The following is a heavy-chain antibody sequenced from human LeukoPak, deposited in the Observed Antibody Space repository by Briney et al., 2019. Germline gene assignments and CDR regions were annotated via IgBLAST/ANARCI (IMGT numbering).Heavy chain of an antibody. V-gene: IGHV4-34*01. J-gene: IGHJ6*02. Sequence: SETLSLTCAVYGGSFSGYYWSWIRQPPGKGLEWIGEINHSGSTNYNPSLKSRVTISVDTSKNQFSLKLSSVTAADTAVYYCATGYCGGDCHNSYYSYGMDVWGQGTTVTVSS. D-gene: IGHD2-21*02. CDR3: ATGYCGGDCHNSYYSYGMDV. CDR2: INHSGST. CDR1: GGSFSGYY.